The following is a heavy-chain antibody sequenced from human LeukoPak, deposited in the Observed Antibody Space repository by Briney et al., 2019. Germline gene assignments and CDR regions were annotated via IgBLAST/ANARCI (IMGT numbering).Heavy chain of an antibody. CDR2: IYYSGST. J-gene: IGHJ5*02. D-gene: IGHD3-10*01. CDR3: AGSITMIRGEKTWFDP. CDR1: GGSISSSSYY. V-gene: IGHV4-39*07. Sequence: SETLSLTCTVSGGSISSSSYYWGWIRQPPGKGLEWIGSIYYSGSTYYNPSLKSRVTISVDTSKNQFSLKLSSVTAADTAVYYCAGSITMIRGEKTWFDPWGQGTLVTVSS.